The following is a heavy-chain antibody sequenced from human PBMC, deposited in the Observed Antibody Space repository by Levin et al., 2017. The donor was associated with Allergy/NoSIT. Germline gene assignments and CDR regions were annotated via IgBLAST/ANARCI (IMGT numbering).Heavy chain of an antibody. CDR3: EKKQGGTSGFSFDV. J-gene: IGHJ3*01. D-gene: IGHD1-1*01. CDR2: ITGGGFNT. CDR1: GFTISEYA. Sequence: GGSLRLSCAVSGFTISEYAMAWVRQAPGKGLEWVSVITGGGFNTYYGDSVKGRFTVSRDDSKDTLYLDLNSLRAEDTAVYYCEKKQGGTSGFSFDVWGQGTMVTVSS. V-gene: IGHV3-23*01.